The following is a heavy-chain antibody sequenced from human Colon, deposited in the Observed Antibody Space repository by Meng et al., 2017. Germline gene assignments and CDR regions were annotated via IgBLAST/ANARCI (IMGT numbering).Heavy chain of an antibody. V-gene: IGHV1-2*02. Sequence: ASVKVSCKASGYNFNAYYLHWVRQAPGQGREWLGGINPKTGGTIYAQKFQGRVTVTTDMSTDTAYMELRGLRSDDTAVYYCARGIRGVIIASLGYWGQGTLVTVSS. CDR1: GYNFNAYY. CDR3: ARGIRGVIIASLGY. D-gene: IGHD3-10*01. CDR2: INPKTGGT. J-gene: IGHJ4*02.